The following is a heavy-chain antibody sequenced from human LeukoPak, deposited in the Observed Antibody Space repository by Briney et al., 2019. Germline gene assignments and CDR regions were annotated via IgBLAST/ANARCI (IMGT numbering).Heavy chain of an antibody. J-gene: IGHJ4*02. CDR1: GGTYSSYV. CDR3: AREGWDCSSTSGPIAY. V-gene: IGHV1-69*13. D-gene: IGHD2-2*01. CDR2: IIPIFGTA. Sequence: SVKVSYKASGGTYSSYVINWLRQAPRQGLDWMGGIIPIFGTANYAQKFQGRVTITADESTSTAYMELSSLRSEDTAVYYCAREGWDCSSTSGPIAYWGQGTLVTVSS.